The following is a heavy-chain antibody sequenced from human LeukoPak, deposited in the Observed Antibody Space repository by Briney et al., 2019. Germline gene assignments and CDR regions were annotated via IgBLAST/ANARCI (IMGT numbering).Heavy chain of an antibody. CDR1: GYTFTGYY. CDR2: INPNSGGT. J-gene: IGHJ5*02. D-gene: IGHD2-15*01. CDR3: ARSCSGGSCYSDNWIDT. Sequence: ASVKVSCKASGYTFTGYYIHWVPQAPGQGLEWMGPINPNSGGTNYAQKFQGRVTMTRDTSISTAYMELGRLRSDDTAVYYCARSCSGGSCYSDNWIDTWGQGTLVTVSS. V-gene: IGHV1-2*06.